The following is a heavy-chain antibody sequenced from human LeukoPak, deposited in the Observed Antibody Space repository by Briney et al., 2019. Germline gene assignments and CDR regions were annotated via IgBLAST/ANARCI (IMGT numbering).Heavy chain of an antibody. Sequence: SQTLSLTCAVSGVSISSGGYSWSWIRQPPGKGLEWIGYIYHSGSTYYNPSLKSRVTISVDRSKNQFSLKLSSVTAADTAVYYCARGGYCSGGSCYSDFYCYYGMDVWGQGTTVTVSS. V-gene: IGHV4-30-2*01. CDR3: ARGGYCSGGSCYSDFYCYYGMDV. CDR1: GVSISSGGYS. CDR2: IYHSGST. J-gene: IGHJ6*02. D-gene: IGHD2-15*01.